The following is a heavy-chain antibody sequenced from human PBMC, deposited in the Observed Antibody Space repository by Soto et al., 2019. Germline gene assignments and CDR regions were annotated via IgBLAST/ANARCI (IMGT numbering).Heavy chain of an antibody. D-gene: IGHD5-18*01. CDR3: ARGHHSNSFLFQH. CDR1: GFAFSAYS. V-gene: IGHV3-48*01. CDR2: ISSSSGSI. J-gene: IGHJ1*01. Sequence: EVQLVESGGGLVQPGGSLRLSCAASGFAFSAYSMNWVRQAPGRGLEWVSYISSSSGSIYYADSVKGRFTISRDNAKSSLYLQVNSLRAEDTAVYFCARGHHSNSFLFQHWGQGTLVVVSS.